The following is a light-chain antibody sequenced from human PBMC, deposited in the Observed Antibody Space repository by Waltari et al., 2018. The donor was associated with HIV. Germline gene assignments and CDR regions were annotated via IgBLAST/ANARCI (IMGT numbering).Light chain of an antibody. Sequence: QSALTQPASVSGSPGQSISISCTGTSSDVSSSNYVSWHQLHPANAPKLIIYEVNNRPSGVSNRFSGSKSGNTASLTISGLQAEDEADYYCSSYTTSSTPVVFGGGTKLTVL. CDR2: EVN. J-gene: IGLJ2*01. CDR3: SSYTTSSTPVV. V-gene: IGLV2-14*01. CDR1: SSDVSSSNY.